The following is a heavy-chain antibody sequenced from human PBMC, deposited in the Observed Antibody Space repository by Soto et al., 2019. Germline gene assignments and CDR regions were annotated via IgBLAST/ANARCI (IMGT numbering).Heavy chain of an antibody. J-gene: IGHJ4*02. V-gene: IGHV3-23*01. CDR3: ANGTYDSSGYYLL. CDR1: GFTFSSHA. CDR2: ISGSRGST. Sequence: TGGSLRLSCAASGFTFSSHAMSWVRQAPGKGLEWVSAISGSRGSTYYADSVKGRFTISRDNSKNTLYLEMNSLRAEDTAVYYCANGTYDSSGYYLLGGQGTLVTVSS. D-gene: IGHD3-22*01.